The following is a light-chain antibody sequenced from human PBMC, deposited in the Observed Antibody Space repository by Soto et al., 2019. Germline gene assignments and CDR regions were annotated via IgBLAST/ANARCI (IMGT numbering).Light chain of an antibody. CDR2: DVS. Sequence: SVLTQPRSVSGSPGQSVTISCTGTSSDVGGYNYVSWYQQHPGTAPKLMIYDVSMRPSGVPDRFSGSKSGNTASLTISGLQAEDEADYYCCSYAGSYTLYVFGTGTKVTVL. J-gene: IGLJ1*01. V-gene: IGLV2-11*01. CDR3: CSYAGSYTLYV. CDR1: SSDVGGYNY.